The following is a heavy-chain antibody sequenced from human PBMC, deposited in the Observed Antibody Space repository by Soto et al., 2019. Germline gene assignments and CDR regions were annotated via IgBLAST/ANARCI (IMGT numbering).Heavy chain of an antibody. CDR3: AKVKYYDILTGYAFDY. J-gene: IGHJ4*02. D-gene: IGHD3-9*01. V-gene: IGHV3-23*04. CDR1: GFTFSSYA. Sequence: EVQLVESGGGLVQPGGSLRLSCAASGFTFSSYAMSWVRQAPGKGLEWVSAISGSGGSTYYADSVKGRFTISRDNSKNTLYLQMNSLRAEDTAVYYCAKVKYYDILTGYAFDYWGQGTLVTVSS. CDR2: ISGSGGST.